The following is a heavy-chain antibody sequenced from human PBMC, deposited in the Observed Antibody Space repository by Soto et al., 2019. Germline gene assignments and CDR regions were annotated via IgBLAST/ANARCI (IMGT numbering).Heavy chain of an antibody. D-gene: IGHD1-26*01. J-gene: IGHJ4*02. CDR2: ITSSGSTM. V-gene: IGHV3-11*01. CDR1: GFTFSDYY. CDR3: ARVRGSYSWDY. Sequence: QVQLVESGGGLVKPGGSLRLSCAASGFTFSDYYMIWMRRAPGKGLEWVSYITSSGSTMYYADSVKGRFTISRDNAKNAMYLQMNSLRAEDTAVYYCARVRGSYSWDYWGQGTLVTVSS.